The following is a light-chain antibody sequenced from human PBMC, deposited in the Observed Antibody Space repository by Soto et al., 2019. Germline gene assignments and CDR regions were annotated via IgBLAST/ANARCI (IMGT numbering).Light chain of an antibody. CDR3: QQRRNWPPWT. CDR2: DAS. V-gene: IGKV3-11*01. J-gene: IGKJ1*01. CDR1: QSVSSY. Sequence: EIVLTQSPATLSLSPGERATLSCRASQSVSSYLAWYQQKPGQAPRLLIYDASNRATGIPARFSGSGSATDFTLTISRLEPEDFAVYYCQQRRNWPPWTFGQGTKVEIK.